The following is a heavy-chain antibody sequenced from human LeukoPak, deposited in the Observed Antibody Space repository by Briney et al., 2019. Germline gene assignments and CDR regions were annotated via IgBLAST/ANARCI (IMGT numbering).Heavy chain of an antibody. CDR3: AKDLRIVVVKFDY. CDR1: GFTFSSYS. Sequence: GGSLRLSCAASGFTFSSYSMNWVRQAPGKGLEWVSYISSSSSTIYYADSVKGRFTISRDNAKNSLYLQMNSLRAEDTAVYYCAKDLRIVVVKFDYWGQGTLVTVSS. V-gene: IGHV3-48*01. CDR2: ISSSSSTI. J-gene: IGHJ4*02. D-gene: IGHD3-22*01.